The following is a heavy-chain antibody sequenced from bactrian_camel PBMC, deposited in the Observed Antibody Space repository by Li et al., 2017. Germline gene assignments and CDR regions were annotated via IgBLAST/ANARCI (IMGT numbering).Heavy chain of an antibody. Sequence: VQLVESGGGSVQAGGSLRLSCVATGYTDTSDSSMCMARFRQAPGKEREAVAAIHTVRQTTYYADSVKGRFTGSRDNAKNMVYLQMNSLKSEDTALYYCCRGEYHTLWGQGTQVTVS. V-gene: IGHV3S1*01. CDR1: GYTDTSDSSMC. CDR2: IHTVRQTT. J-gene: IGHJ4*01. CDR3: CRGEYHTL.